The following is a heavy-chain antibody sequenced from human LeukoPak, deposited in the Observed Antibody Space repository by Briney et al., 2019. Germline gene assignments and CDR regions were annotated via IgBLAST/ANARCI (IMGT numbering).Heavy chain of an antibody. CDR3: AGIFGARGTPIDY. D-gene: IGHD3-3*02. Sequence: PSETLSLTCAVYGGSFSGYYWSWIRQPPGKGLEWIGEINHSGSTNYNPSLKGRVTISVDTSKNQFSLKLSSVTAADTAVYYCAGIFGARGTPIDYWGQGTLVTVPS. J-gene: IGHJ4*02. CDR2: INHSGST. CDR1: GGSFSGYY. V-gene: IGHV4-34*01.